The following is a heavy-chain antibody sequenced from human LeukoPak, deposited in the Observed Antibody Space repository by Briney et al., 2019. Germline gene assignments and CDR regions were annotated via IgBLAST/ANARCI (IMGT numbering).Heavy chain of an antibody. Sequence: GGSLRLSCAASGFRFSDYWMSWVRQAPGKGLEWVANIKEDGAEKYYVESVEGRFTIFRDNAKHSLHLQTNSLRVEDTAVYYCAKVLSVYGDFDYWGQGTLVTVSS. V-gene: IGHV3-7*03. J-gene: IGHJ4*02. D-gene: IGHD5/OR15-5a*01. CDR1: GFRFSDYW. CDR3: AKVLSVYGDFDY. CDR2: IKEDGAEK.